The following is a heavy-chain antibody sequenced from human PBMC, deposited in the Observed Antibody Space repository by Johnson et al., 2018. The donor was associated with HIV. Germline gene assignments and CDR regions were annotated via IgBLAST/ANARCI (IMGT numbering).Heavy chain of an antibody. D-gene: IGHD7-27*01. J-gene: IGHJ3*02. V-gene: IGHV3-30*04. CDR3: TTAPSNWGNAFDI. CDR1: GFTFSTYA. CDR2: ISYDGSDK. Sequence: QVQLVESGGGVVQPGRSLRLSCAASGFTFSTYAMHWVRQAPGKGLEWVAVISYDGSDKYYADSVKGRFTISRDDSKNTRYLQMNSLKTEDTAVYYCTTAPSNWGNAFDIWGQGTMVTVSS.